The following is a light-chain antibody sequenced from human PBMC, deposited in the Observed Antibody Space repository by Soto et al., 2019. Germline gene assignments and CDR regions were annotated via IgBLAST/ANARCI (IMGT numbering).Light chain of an antibody. CDR1: QIISNY. J-gene: IGKJ3*01. CDR2: AAS. V-gene: IGKV1-39*01. Sequence: DIQMTQSPSSLSASVGDRVTITCRASQIISNYLNWYQQKPGKAPKLLIYAASSLQSWVPSRFSGSGSVTDFTLTISRLQPEDFATYYCQQSYSTPLTFGPGTKVDIK. CDR3: QQSYSTPLT.